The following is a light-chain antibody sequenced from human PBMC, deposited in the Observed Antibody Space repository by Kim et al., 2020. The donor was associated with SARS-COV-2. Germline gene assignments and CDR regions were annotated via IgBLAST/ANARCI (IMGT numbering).Light chain of an antibody. CDR1: QSVSSSY. J-gene: IGKJ4*01. CDR2: GAS. CDR3: QQYGSSLFT. V-gene: IGKV3-20*01. Sequence: EIVLTQSPGTLSLSPGERATLSCRASQSVSSSYLAWYQQKPGQAPRLLIYGASSRATGIPDRFSGSGSGTDFTLTISRLEPEDFAVYYCQQYGSSLFTFGGGTKLEI.